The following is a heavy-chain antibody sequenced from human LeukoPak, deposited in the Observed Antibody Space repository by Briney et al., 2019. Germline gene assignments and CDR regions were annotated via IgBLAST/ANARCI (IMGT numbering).Heavy chain of an antibody. Sequence: HPSETLSLTCTVSGDSVRTSNYYWSWIRQPPGKGLEWIGYIHYSGNTNYNTSLKSRVTISVDTSKSQFSLKLSSVTAADTAVYYCARLTRRSGSYFENWGQGTLVTVSS. CDR2: IHYSGNT. D-gene: IGHD1-1*01. J-gene: IGHJ4*02. CDR3: ARLTRRSGSYFEN. CDR1: GDSVRTSNYY. V-gene: IGHV4-61*01.